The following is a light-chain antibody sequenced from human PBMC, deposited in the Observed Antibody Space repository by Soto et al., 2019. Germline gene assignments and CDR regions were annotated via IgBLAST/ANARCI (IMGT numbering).Light chain of an antibody. CDR3: QQYNSYPPLT. Sequence: DIQMTQSPSTLSASVGDRVTITCRASQSISNWLAWYQQKPGKAPKLLIYDASSLESGVPSRFSGSGSGTEFTLTISSLQPDDFAPYYCQQYNSYPPLTFGGGTKVEIK. V-gene: IGKV1-5*01. CDR2: DAS. CDR1: QSISNW. J-gene: IGKJ4*01.